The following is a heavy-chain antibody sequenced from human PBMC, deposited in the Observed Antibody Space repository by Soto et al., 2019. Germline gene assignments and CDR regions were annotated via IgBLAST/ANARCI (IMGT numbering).Heavy chain of an antibody. Sequence: PSETLSLTCTVSCGSISSYYWSWIRQPPGKGLERIGYIYYSGSTNYNPSLKSRVTISVDTSKNQFSLKLSSVTAADTAVYYCARGDIAARRGHYYYGMDVWGQGTTVTVSS. D-gene: IGHD6-6*01. CDR3: ARGDIAARRGHYYYGMDV. CDR1: CGSISSYY. V-gene: IGHV4-59*01. J-gene: IGHJ6*02. CDR2: IYYSGST.